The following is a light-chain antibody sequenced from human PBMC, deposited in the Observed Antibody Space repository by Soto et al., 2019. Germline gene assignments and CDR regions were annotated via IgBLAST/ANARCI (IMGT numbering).Light chain of an antibody. CDR1: QGISTY. V-gene: IGKV1-39*01. CDR3: QQANSFLRT. J-gene: IGKJ1*01. CDR2: AAS. Sequence: DIQMTQSPSFLSASVGERVTITCRASQGISTYLNWYQQKPGKAPKLLIYAASSLQSGVPSRFSGSGSETAFTLTISNLQPEDFATYYCQQANSFLRTFGQGTKVDIK.